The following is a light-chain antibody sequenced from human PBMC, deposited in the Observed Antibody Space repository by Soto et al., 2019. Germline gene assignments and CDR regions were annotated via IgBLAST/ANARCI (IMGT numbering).Light chain of an antibody. CDR1: SSDVDGYNY. CDR2: DVS. V-gene: IGLV2-11*01. CDR3: CSYTGSNTLV. J-gene: IGLJ2*01. Sequence: QSALTQPRSVSGSPGQSVTISCTGTSSDVDGYNYVSWYQQHPGNAPKLMIYDVSKRPSGVPDRFSGSKSGNTASLTISGLQAEDEADYYCCSYTGSNTLVFGGGTKLTVL.